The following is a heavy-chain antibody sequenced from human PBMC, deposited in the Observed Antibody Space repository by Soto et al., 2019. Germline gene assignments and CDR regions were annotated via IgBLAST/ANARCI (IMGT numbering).Heavy chain of an antibody. CDR1: GYTFSSYA. CDR3: ARDTGDGTFDF. J-gene: IGHJ4*02. CDR2: INAGYGNT. D-gene: IGHD7-27*01. Sequence: GASVKVSCKASGYTFSSYAMHWVRQAPGQRLEWMGWINAGYGNTKSSQKFQDRVTISRDTSASTAYMELTSLRSEDTAVYYCARDTGDGTFDFWGQETLVTVSS. V-gene: IGHV1-3*01.